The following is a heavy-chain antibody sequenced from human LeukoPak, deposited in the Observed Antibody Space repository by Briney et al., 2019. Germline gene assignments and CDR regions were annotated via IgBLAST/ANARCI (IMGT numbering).Heavy chain of an antibody. V-gene: IGHV4-59*01. CDR3: ARVIPGQWLVPSVFDY. CDR2: IYYSGST. CDR1: GGSISSYY. D-gene: IGHD6-19*01. J-gene: IGHJ4*02. Sequence: SETLSLTCTVSGGSISSYYGSWLRQPPGKGLEWLGYIYYSGSTNYNPSLKSRVTISVDTSKNQFSLKLSSVTAADTAVYYCARVIPGQWLVPSVFDYWGQGTLVTVSS.